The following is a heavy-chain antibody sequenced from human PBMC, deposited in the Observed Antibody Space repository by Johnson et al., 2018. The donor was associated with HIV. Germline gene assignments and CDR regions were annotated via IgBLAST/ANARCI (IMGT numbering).Heavy chain of an antibody. CDR3: ARDPPSYGSGSYFRAFDI. CDR1: GFTVSSNY. D-gene: IGHD3-10*01. Sequence: VQLVESGGVLVQPGGSLRLSCAASGFTVSSNYMSWVRQAPGKGLEWVSVIYSGGSTYYADSVNGRFTISRDNSKNTLYLQMNSLRAEDTAVYYCARDPPSYGSGSYFRAFDIWGQGTMVTVSS. V-gene: IGHV3-66*01. CDR2: IYSGGST. J-gene: IGHJ3*02.